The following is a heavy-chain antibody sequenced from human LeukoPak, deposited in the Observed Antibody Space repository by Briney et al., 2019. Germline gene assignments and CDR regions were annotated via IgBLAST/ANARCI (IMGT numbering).Heavy chain of an antibody. Sequence: GGSLRLSCAASGFTFSSYSMNWVRQAPGKGLEWVSLIYSGGTTYYADSVKGRFPISRDNSKNTLYLQMNSLRAADTAVYYCAKDPTHYRVWDDYDSTVLSYWGQGTLVTVSS. J-gene: IGHJ4*02. D-gene: IGHD3-22*01. CDR3: AKDPTHYRVWDDYDSTVLSY. CDR2: IYSGGTT. CDR1: GFTFSSYS. V-gene: IGHV3-NL1*01.